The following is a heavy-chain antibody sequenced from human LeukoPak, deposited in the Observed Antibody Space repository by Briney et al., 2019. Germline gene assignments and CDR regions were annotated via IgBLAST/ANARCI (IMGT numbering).Heavy chain of an antibody. D-gene: IGHD5-12*01. CDR1: GFTVSSNY. Sequence: PGGSLRLSCAASGFTVSSNYMNWVRQAPGKGLEWVSVIYSGGSTYYADSVKGRFTISRDNAKNSLYLQMNSLRDEDTAVYYCARDGSGYDFDYWGQGTLVTVSS. J-gene: IGHJ4*02. V-gene: IGHV3-66*01. CDR3: ARDGSGYDFDY. CDR2: IYSGGST.